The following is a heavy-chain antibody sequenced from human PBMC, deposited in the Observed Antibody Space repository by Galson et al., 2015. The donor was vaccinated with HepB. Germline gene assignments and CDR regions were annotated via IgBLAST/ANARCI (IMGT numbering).Heavy chain of an antibody. CDR3: ARRGATEEHFDY. Sequence: QSGAEVKKPGESLRISCKGSGYSFTNYWIGWVRQMPGKGPEWMGIIYPGDSDTRYSPSFQGQVTISADKSISAAYLQWSSLKASDTAMYFCARRGATEEHFDYWGPGTLVTVSS. V-gene: IGHV5-51*01. CDR2: IYPGDSDT. D-gene: IGHD1-1*01. J-gene: IGHJ4*02. CDR1: GYSFTNYW.